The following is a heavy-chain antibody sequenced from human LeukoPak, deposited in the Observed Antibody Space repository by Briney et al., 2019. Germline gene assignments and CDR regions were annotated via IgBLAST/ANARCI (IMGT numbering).Heavy chain of an antibody. CDR2: IYYSGST. Sequence: PSETLSLTCAVSGGSISSNSYYWGWIRQPPGKGLEWIGSIYYSGSTYYNPSLKSRVTISVDTSKNQFSLKVSSVTAADTAVYYCARRRFVRGPDVVNPFDYWGQGTLVTVSS. CDR3: ARRRFVRGPDVVNPFDY. J-gene: IGHJ4*02. V-gene: IGHV4-39*01. D-gene: IGHD2-8*01. CDR1: GGSISSNSYY.